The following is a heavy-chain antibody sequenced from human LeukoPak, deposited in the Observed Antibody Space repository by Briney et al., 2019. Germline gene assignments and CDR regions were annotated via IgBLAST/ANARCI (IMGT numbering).Heavy chain of an antibody. CDR1: VGSISNSGYY. CDR2: IYYSGST. D-gene: IGHD3-22*01. V-gene: IGHV4-39*01. J-gene: IGHJ4*02. Sequence: PSETLSLTCTVSVGSISNSGYYWGWIRQPPGKGLEWIGNIYYSGSTYYNPSLKSRVTISVDTSKNQFSLKLSSVTAADTAVYYCAKTYYYDPFDFWGQGTLVTVSS. CDR3: AKTYYYDPFDF.